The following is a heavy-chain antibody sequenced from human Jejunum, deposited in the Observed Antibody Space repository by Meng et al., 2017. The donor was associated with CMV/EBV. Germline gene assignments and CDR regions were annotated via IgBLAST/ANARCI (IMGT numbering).Heavy chain of an antibody. V-gene: IGHV3-20*03. J-gene: IGHJ6*02. D-gene: IGHD3-22*01. Sequence: WVRQAPGKWLEWVACINDNGAGTGYADSVKGRFTISRDNAKTSLYLQMNSLRAEDTALYYCARAQGYYDSSGYYNSYYYYGMDVWGQGTTVTVSS. CDR3: ARAQGYYDSSGYYNSYYYYGMDV. CDR2: INDNGAGT.